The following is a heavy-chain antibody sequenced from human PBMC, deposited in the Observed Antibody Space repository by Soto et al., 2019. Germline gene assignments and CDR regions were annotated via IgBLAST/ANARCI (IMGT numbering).Heavy chain of an antibody. Sequence: PSETLSLTCTATGVSISTYYWSWIRQPPGKRLEWLGYLYFNGNTDYNPSLKSRVTISVDTSKNQFSLNLNSVTTADTAVYYCARSSIAPRLFIYPFAYWAQRTLVIVSS. V-gene: IGHV4-59*01. J-gene: IGHJ4*02. CDR1: GVSISTYY. CDR3: ARSSIAPRLFIYPFAY. CDR2: LYFNGNT. D-gene: IGHD6-6*01.